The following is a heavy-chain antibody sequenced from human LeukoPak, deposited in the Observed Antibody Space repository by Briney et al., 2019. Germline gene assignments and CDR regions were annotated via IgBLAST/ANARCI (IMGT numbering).Heavy chain of an antibody. CDR1: GGSFSGYY. D-gene: IGHD3-22*01. CDR3: ARGPHYYDSSGYYYRYFDY. J-gene: IGHJ4*02. CDR2: INHSGST. Sequence: SETLSLTCAVYGGSFSGYYWSWIRQPPGKGLEWIGEINHSGSTNYNPSLKSRVTISVDTSKNQFSLKLSSVTAADTAVYYCARGPHYYDSSGYYYRYFDYWGQGTLVTVSS. V-gene: IGHV4-34*01.